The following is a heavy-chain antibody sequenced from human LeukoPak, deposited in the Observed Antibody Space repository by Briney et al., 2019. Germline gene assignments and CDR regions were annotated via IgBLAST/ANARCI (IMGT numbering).Heavy chain of an antibody. Sequence: SQTLSLTCAISGDSVSSNIAAWNWIRQSPSRGLEWLGRTYYRSKWGNDYAASVKSRITISADTFKNQFSLHLNSVTPEDTAVYYCAASTKHTAMVDYWGQGTLVTVSS. CDR3: AASTKHTAMVDY. V-gene: IGHV6-1*01. CDR1: GDSVSSNIAA. CDR2: TYYRSKWGN. J-gene: IGHJ4*02. D-gene: IGHD5-18*01.